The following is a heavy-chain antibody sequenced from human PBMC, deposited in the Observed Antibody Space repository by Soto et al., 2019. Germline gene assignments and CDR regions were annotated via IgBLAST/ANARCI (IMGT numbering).Heavy chain of an antibody. CDR1: GFTFSSYG. D-gene: IGHD3-3*01. Sequence: QVQLVESGGGVVQPGRSLRLSCAASGFTFSSYGMHWVRQAPGKGLEWVAVISYDGSKKNYADSVKGRFTISRDNSKNTLYLQMDSLRAEDTSVYYCAQGKIFGWVSRGDSWGQGTLVTVSP. CDR2: ISYDGSKK. CDR3: AQGKIFGWVSRGDS. V-gene: IGHV3-30*18. J-gene: IGHJ4*02.